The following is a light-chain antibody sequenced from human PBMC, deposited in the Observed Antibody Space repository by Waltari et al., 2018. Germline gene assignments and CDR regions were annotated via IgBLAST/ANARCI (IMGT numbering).Light chain of an antibody. V-gene: IGKV3-20*01. CDR3: QKYGTLPAT. CDR2: DAS. J-gene: IGKJ1*01. Sequence: VLTQSPGTLSLSPGERATLSCTASQSVGRALAWYQQKPGQAPRLLIYDASIRATGVPDRFSGSGSGTDFSLTISRLEPEDFAVYYCQKYGTLPATFGQGTKVEVK. CDR1: QSVGRA.